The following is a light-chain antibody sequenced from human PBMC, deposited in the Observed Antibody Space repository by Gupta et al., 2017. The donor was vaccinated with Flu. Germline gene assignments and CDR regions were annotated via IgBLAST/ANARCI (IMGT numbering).Light chain of an antibody. J-gene: IGKJ2*01. V-gene: IGKV2-28*01. CDR1: QSLLHSNGYNY. CDR3: MQALQPSMSP. CDR2: LGS. Sequence: DIVMTQSPLSLPVTPGEPASISCRSSQSLLHSNGYNYLDWYLQKPGQSPQLLIYLGSNRASGVPDRFSGSGSGTDFTLKISRVEAEDVGVYYCMQALQPSMSPFGQGTKLEIK.